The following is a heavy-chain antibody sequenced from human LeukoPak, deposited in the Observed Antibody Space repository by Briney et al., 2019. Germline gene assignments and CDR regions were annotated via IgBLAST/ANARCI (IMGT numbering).Heavy chain of an antibody. CDR2: IYPGDSDT. V-gene: IGHV5-51*01. J-gene: IGHJ4*02. CDR1: GYSFINYW. D-gene: IGHD2-15*01. Sequence: GESLKISCKGSGYSFINYWIGWVRPMPGKGLEWMGFIYPGDSDTRYSPSFQGQVTISADKSISSAYLQWSSLKASDTGIYYCARHSRVSGLTGYWGQGTLVTVSS. CDR3: ARHSRVSGLTGY.